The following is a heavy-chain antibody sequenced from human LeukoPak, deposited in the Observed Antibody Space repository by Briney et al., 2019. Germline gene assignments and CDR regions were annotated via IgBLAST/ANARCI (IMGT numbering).Heavy chain of an antibody. CDR3: ARYRLLHEVNGLDI. V-gene: IGHV3-53*01. CDR2: IYSGGSGGKT. J-gene: IGHJ3*02. Sequence: QPGGSLRLSCAASGFTVSSTYMSWVRQTPGKGLEWVSIIYSGGSGGKTYYADSVRGRFTISRDNAKNSLYLQMNSLRAEDTAVYYCARYRLLHEVNGLDIWGQGTMVTVSS. CDR1: GFTVSSTY. D-gene: IGHD2-2*01.